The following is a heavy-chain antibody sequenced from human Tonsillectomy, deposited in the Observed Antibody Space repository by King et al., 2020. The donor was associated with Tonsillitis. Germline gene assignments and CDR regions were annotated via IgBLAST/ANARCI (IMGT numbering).Heavy chain of an antibody. CDR3: ASDSSPGSPFEN. Sequence: VQLVESGGGLVQPGGSLRLSCAASGLIVSDNYMSWVRQAPGKGLEWVSIIYSDGSTFYADSVKDRFTISADSSNNTLYLQINSLRVGDTAVYYCASDSSPGSPFENGGQETRFTVS. CDR1: GLIVSDNY. CDR2: IYSDGST. D-gene: IGHD2-2*01. V-gene: IGHV3-66*01. J-gene: IGHJ4*02.